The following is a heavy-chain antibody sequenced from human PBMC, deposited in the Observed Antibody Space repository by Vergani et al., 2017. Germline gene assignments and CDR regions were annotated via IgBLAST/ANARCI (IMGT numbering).Heavy chain of an antibody. D-gene: IGHD3-10*01. CDR2: IYYSGST. J-gene: IGHJ4*02. CDR3: ARGRWFGESMHY. CDR1: GGSISSYY. Sequence: QVQLQESGPGLVKPSETLSLPCTVSGGSISSYYWSWIRQPPGTGLEWIGYIYYSGSTNYNPSLKSRVTISVDTSKNQFSLKLSSVTDADTAVYYCARGRWFGESMHYWGQGTLVTVSS. V-gene: IGHV4-59*01.